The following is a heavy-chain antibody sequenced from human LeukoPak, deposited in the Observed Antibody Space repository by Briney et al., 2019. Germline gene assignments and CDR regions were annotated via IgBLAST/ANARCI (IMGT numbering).Heavy chain of an antibody. Sequence: GGSLRLSCAASGFTFSNYGMHWVRQAPGKGLEWVAVISYDGSNKYYADSVKGRFTISRDNSKNTLYLQMNSLRAEDTAVYYCAKTTNFDLWGRGTLVTVSS. CDR2: ISYDGSNK. CDR1: GFTFSNYG. J-gene: IGHJ2*01. D-gene: IGHD4-17*01. CDR3: AKTTNFDL. V-gene: IGHV3-30*18.